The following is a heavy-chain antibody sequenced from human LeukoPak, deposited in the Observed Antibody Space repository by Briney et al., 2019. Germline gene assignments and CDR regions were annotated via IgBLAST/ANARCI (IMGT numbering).Heavy chain of an antibody. D-gene: IGHD3-9*01. CDR1: GYTFTSYG. J-gene: IGHJ6*02. CDR2: ISAYNGNT. CDR3: ARDDILTGYYKRGDYYYGMDV. Sequence: ASVTVSCKASGYTFTSYGISWVRQAPGQGLEWMGWISAYNGNTNYAQKLQGRVTMTTDTSTSTAYMELRSLRSDDTAVYYCARDDILTGYYKRGDYYYGMDVWGQGTTVTVSS. V-gene: IGHV1-18*01.